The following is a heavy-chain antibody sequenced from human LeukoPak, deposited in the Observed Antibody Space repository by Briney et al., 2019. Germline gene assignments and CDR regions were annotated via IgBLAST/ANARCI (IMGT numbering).Heavy chain of an antibody. CDR3: ARLTTVTTSVDY. Sequence: SETLSLTCTVSGYFIRSVFYWGWIRQPPGKGLEWIGSFYHSGSTYYNPSLKSRVTISVDTSKNQFSLKLSSVTAADTAVYYCARLTTVTTSVDYWGQGTLVTVSS. J-gene: IGHJ4*02. CDR2: FYHSGST. D-gene: IGHD4-17*01. CDR1: GYFIRSVFY. V-gene: IGHV4-38-2*02.